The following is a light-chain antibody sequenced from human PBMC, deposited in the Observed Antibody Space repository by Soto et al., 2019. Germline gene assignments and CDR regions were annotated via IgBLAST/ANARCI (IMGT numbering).Light chain of an antibody. J-gene: IGLJ2*01. CDR3: SSYAGSNNF. V-gene: IGLV2-8*01. CDR1: SSDVGGYNY. CDR2: EVT. Sequence: QSALTQPPSASGSPGQSVTISCTGTSSDVGGYNYVSWYQQHPGKAPKLMIYEVTKRPSGVPDRFSGSKSGNTASLTDSGLQADDEADYYCSSYAGSNNFFGGGTKLTVL.